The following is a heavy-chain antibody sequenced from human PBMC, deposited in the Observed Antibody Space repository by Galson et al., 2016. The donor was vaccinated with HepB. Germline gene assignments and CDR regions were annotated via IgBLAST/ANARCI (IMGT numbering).Heavy chain of an antibody. CDR1: GLSFSTYW. J-gene: IGHJ4*01. D-gene: IGHD6-25*01. V-gene: IGHV3-7*01. CDR2: IKQDGSEK. Sequence: SLRLSCAVSGLSFSTYWMSWVRQAPGKGLEWVANIKQDGSEKYYVDSVKGRFTISRDNAKKSLYLQMSSLRAEDTAIYYCARDRTSRAAVDYWGHGTLVTVSS. CDR3: ARDRTSRAAVDY.